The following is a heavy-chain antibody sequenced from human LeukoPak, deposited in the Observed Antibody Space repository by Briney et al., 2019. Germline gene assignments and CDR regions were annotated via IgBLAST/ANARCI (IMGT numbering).Heavy chain of an antibody. CDR2: IRYDGSNK. CDR3: ARDLMAPFDY. D-gene: IGHD5-24*01. CDR1: GFTFSSYG. J-gene: IGHJ4*02. V-gene: IGHV3-30*02. Sequence: GGSLRLSCAASGFTFSSYGMHWVRQAPGKGLEWVAFIRYDGSNKYYADSVKGRFTISRDNSKNTLYLQMNSLRAEDTAVYYCARDLMAPFDYWGQGTLVTVSS.